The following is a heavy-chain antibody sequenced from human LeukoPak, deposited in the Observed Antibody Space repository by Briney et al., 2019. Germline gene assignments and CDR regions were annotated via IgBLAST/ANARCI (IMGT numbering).Heavy chain of an antibody. V-gene: IGHV4-59*12. CDR1: GGSISNYY. D-gene: IGHD1-1*01. Sequence: SETLSFTCTVSGGSISNYYWSWIRQPPGKELEWIGYIYYSGSTNYNPSLKSRVTISVDTSKNQFSLKLTSVTAADTAVYYCARQGELEVFDYWGQGTLVTVSS. CDR3: ARQGELEVFDY. CDR2: IYYSGST. J-gene: IGHJ4*02.